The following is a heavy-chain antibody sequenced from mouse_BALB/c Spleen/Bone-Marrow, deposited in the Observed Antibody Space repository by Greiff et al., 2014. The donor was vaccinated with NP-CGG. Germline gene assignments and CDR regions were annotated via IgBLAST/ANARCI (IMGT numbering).Heavy chain of an antibody. CDR2: ISNGGST. CDR3: ARAPQLLYYFDY. V-gene: IGHV5-6-5*01. CDR1: GFTFSTYA. J-gene: IGHJ2*01. Sequence: KLVESGGGLVKPGGSLKLSCAASGFTFSTYAMSWVRQTPEKRLEWVASISNGGSTYYQDSVKGRFTISRDNARNILYLQMSSLRSEDTAMYYCARAPQLLYYFDYWGQGTTLTVSS. D-gene: IGHD4-1*02.